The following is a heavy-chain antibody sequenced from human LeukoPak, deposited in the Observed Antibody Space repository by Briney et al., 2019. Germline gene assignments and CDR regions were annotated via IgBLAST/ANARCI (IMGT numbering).Heavy chain of an antibody. CDR1: GFTFSTYG. V-gene: IGHV3-33*01. J-gene: IGHJ4*02. CDR2: IWYDGSNK. D-gene: IGHD2-15*01. Sequence: GGSLRLSCAASGFTFSTYGMHWVRQAPGKGLEWVAVIWYDGSNKYYADSVKGRFTISRDNSKNTLYLQMNGLRAEDTAVYYCAREGGTTSKGYCSGGSCYSALDYWGQGTLVTVSS. CDR3: AREGGTTSKGYCSGGSCYSALDY.